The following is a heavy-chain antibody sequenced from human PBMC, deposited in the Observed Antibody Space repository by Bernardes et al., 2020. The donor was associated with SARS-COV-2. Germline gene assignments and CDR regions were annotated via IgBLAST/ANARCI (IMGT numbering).Heavy chain of an antibody. D-gene: IGHD1-26*01. Sequence: GGSLRLSCAASGFTVSSNYMSWVRQAPGKGLEWVSVIYSGGSTYYADSVKGRFTISRHNSKNTLYLQMNSLRAEDTAVYYCARRNPIDLGYVFDIWGQGTVVTVSS. CDR3: ARRNPIDLGYVFDI. CDR1: GFTVSSNY. CDR2: IYSGGST. V-gene: IGHV3-53*04. J-gene: IGHJ3*02.